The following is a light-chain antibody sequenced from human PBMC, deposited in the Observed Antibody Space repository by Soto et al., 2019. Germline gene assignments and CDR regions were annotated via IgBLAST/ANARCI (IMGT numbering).Light chain of an antibody. CDR1: QGISSY. CDR3: QQLNSYPIT. CDR2: DAS. J-gene: IGKJ5*01. Sequence: IKLTQSPSSLSASVGDRVTITFRASQGISSYLACYQQKPGKAPKLLIYDASTLQSGVPSRFSGSGSGTDFTLTISSLQPEDFATYYCQQLNSYPITFGQGTRLEI. V-gene: IGKV1-9*01.